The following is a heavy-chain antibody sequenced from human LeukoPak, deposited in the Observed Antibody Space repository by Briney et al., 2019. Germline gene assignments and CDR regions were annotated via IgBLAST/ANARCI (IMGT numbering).Heavy chain of an antibody. CDR2: INPNSGGT. CDR3: AGGHSVVVPLDP. D-gene: IGHD2-2*01. Sequence: ASVKVSCKASGYTFTGYYMHWVRQAPGQGLEWMGWINPNSGGTNYAQKFQGRVTMARDTSISTAYMELSRLRSDDTAVYYCAGGHSVVVPLDPWGQGTLVTVSS. J-gene: IGHJ5*02. CDR1: GYTFTGYY. V-gene: IGHV1-2*02.